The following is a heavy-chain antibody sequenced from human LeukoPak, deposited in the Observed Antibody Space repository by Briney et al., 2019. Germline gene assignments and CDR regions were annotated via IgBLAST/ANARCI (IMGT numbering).Heavy chain of an antibody. CDR3: ARRGVRGDFDY. J-gene: IGHJ4*02. V-gene: IGHV1-2*02. CDR2: INPNSGGT. Sequence: GASVKVSCKASGYTFTSYGISWVRQAPGQGLEWMGWINPNSGGTNYAQKFQGRVTMTRDTSISTAYMELSRLRSDDTAVYYCARRGVRGDFDYWGQGTLVTVSS. D-gene: IGHD3-16*01. CDR1: GYTFTSYG.